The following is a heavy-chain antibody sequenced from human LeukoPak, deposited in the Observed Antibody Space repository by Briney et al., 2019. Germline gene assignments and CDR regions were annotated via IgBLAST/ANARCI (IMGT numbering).Heavy chain of an antibody. CDR1: GGSISSYY. CDR3: ARSRHSGGWYYY. Sequence: SETLSLTCTVSGGSISSYYWSWIRQPPGKGLEWIGYIYYSGSTNYNPSLKSRVTISVDTSKNQFSLKLSSVTAADTAVYYYARSRHSGGWYYYWGQGTLVTVSS. CDR2: IYYSGST. D-gene: IGHD6-19*01. J-gene: IGHJ4*02. V-gene: IGHV4-59*08.